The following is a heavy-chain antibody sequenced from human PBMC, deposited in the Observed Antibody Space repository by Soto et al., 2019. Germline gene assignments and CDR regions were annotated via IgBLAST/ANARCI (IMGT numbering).Heavy chain of an antibody. CDR3: ARDLPRASYSSGWYNFDY. Sequence: AASVKVSCKASGYTFTSYGISWVRQAPGQGLEWMGWISAYNGNTNYAQKLQGRVTMTTDTSTSTAYMELRSLRSDDTAVYYCARDLPRASYSSGWYNFDYWGQGTPVTVYS. V-gene: IGHV1-18*04. CDR2: ISAYNGNT. J-gene: IGHJ4*02. D-gene: IGHD6-19*01. CDR1: GYTFTSYG.